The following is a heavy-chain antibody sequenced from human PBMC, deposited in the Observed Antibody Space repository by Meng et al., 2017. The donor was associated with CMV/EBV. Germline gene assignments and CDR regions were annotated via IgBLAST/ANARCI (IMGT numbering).Heavy chain of an antibody. D-gene: IGHD3-3*01. Sequence: SETLSLTCTVSGGSVSSGSYYWSWIRQPPGKGLEWIGYIYYSGSTNYNPTLKSRVTISVDTSKNQFSLKLSSVTATDTAVYYCARDLVHYDFWSPSNYYYGMDVWGQGTTVTVSS. J-gene: IGHJ6*02. V-gene: IGHV4-61*01. CDR2: IYYSGST. CDR3: ARDLVHYDFWSPSNYYYGMDV. CDR1: GGSVSSGSYY.